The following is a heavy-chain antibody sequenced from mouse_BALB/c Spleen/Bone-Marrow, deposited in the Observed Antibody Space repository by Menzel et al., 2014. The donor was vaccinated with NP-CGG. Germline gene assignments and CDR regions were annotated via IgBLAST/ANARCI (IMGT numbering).Heavy chain of an antibody. Sequence: VQLQQSGAELVRPGASVKLSCKASGYTFTSYWMNWVKQRPEQGLEWIGRIDPYDSETHYNQKFKDKAILTVDKSSSTAYMQLSSLTSEDSAVYYCARGRGTMITTRDAMDYWGQGTSVTVSS. J-gene: IGHJ4*01. V-gene: IGHV1-52*01. CDR2: IDPYDSET. D-gene: IGHD2-4*01. CDR1: GYTFTSYW. CDR3: ARGRGTMITTRDAMDY.